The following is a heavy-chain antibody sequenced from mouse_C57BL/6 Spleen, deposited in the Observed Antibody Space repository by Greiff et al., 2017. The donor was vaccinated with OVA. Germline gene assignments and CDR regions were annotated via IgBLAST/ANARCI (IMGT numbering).Heavy chain of an antibody. Sequence: QVQLQQPGTELVKPGASVKLSCKASGYTFTSYWMHWVKQRPGQGLEWIGNINPSNGGTNYNEKFKSKATLTVAKSSRTAYMQLSSLTSEDSAVYYCARSARYYGSIDFDYWGQGTTLTVSA. CDR1: GYTFTSYW. V-gene: IGHV1-53*01. J-gene: IGHJ2*01. D-gene: IGHD1-1*01. CDR3: ARSARYYGSIDFDY. CDR2: INPSNGGT.